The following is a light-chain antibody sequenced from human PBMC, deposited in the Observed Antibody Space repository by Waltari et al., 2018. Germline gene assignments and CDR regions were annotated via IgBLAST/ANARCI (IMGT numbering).Light chain of an antibody. Sequence: QSVLTQPPSVSAAPGQRVTISCSGGSSNIGNNYVSWYRQFPGTAPKLLIYENGARPSGIPGRFSGSKSGTSATLDITGLQAGDEADYYCGTWDSSLSGAVFGGGTHLTVL. J-gene: IGLJ7*01. CDR3: GTWDSSLSGAV. CDR2: ENG. V-gene: IGLV1-51*02. CDR1: SSNIGNNY.